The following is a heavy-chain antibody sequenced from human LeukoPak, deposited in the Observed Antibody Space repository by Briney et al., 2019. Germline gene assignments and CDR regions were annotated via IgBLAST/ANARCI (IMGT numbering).Heavy chain of an antibody. CDR3: ARDSGLWFGELAHLSNWFDP. CDR1: GYTFTSYG. J-gene: IGHJ5*02. Sequence: GASVKVSCKASGYTFTSYGISWVRQAPGQGLEWMGWISAYNGNTNYAQKLQGRVTMTTDTSTSTAYMELRSLRSDDTAVYYCARDSGLWFGELAHLSNWFDPWGQGTLVTVSS. D-gene: IGHD3-10*01. CDR2: ISAYNGNT. V-gene: IGHV1-18*01.